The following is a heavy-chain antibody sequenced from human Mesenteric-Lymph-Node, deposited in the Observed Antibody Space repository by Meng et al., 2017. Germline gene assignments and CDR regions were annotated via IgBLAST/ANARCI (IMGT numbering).Heavy chain of an antibody. J-gene: IGHJ3*01. CDR1: GFTFSSYA. CDR3: ASDMVRGS. Sequence: GESLKISCAASGFTFSSYAMSWVRQAPGKGLEWVSAISGSGGSTYYADSVKGRFTISRDNSKNTLYLQMNSLRAEDTAVYYCASDMVRGSWGQGTMVTVSS. V-gene: IGHV3-23*01. CDR2: ISGSGGST. D-gene: IGHD3-10*01.